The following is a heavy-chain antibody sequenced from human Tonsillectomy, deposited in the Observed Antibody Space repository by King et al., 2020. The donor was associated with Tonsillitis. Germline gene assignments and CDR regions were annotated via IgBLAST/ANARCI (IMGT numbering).Heavy chain of an antibody. Sequence: VQLVESGGGLVQPGGSLRLSCAASGFIFSSYGMSWVRQAPGKGLEWVSLIHSGGSTTYYADSVKGRFSISRDASKKTLDLQMNSLRAEDTAVYYCVKVGNYGDYGDAFIIWGQGTMVTVAS. J-gene: IGHJ3*02. CDR2: IHSGGSTT. D-gene: IGHD4-17*01. CDR1: GFIFSSYG. CDR3: VKVGNYGDYGDAFII. V-gene: IGHV3-23*03.